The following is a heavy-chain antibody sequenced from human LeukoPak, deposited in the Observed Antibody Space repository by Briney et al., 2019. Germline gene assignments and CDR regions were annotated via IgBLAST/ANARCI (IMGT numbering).Heavy chain of an antibody. D-gene: IGHD2-15*01. CDR1: EFTFSNYA. J-gene: IGHJ5*02. Sequence: GGSLRLSCAASEFTFSNYAMSWVRQAPGKGLEWVSAISDSGANVYYADSVKGRFTISRDNSRNTLYLQMNSLRAEDSAIYYCAKDLRYGGSCNCYGWFDPWGQGTLVTVSS. CDR3: AKDLRYGGSCNCYGWFDP. CDR2: ISDSGANV. V-gene: IGHV3-23*01.